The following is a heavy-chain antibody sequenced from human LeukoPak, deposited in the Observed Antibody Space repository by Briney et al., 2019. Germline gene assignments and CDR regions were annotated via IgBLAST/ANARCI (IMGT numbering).Heavy chain of an antibody. J-gene: IGHJ4*02. V-gene: IGHV3-48*03. CDR3: ARGGCNYVFNY. Sequence: GGSLRLSCAASGFTFNTYEMNWVRQAPGKGLEWVSYITSSGSTIYYADYVKGRFTISRDNCKNSLYLQMNSLRAEDTAVYYCARGGCNYVFNYWGQGTLVSVSS. CDR1: GFTFNTYE. D-gene: IGHD5-24*01. CDR2: ITSSGSTI.